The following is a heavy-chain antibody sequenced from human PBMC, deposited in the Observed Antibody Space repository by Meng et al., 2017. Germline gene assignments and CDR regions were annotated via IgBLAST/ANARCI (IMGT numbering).Heavy chain of an antibody. CDR2: ISWNSGSI. J-gene: IGHJ6*02. CDR3: ATTGPTTVTTRPYYYYGMDV. CDR1: GFTFDDYA. V-gene: IGHV3-9*01. D-gene: IGHD4-17*01. Sequence: GGSLRLSCAASGFTFDDYAMHWVRQAPGKGLEWVSGISWNSGSIGYADSVKGRFTISRDNAKNSLYLQMNSLRAEDTAVYYCATTGPTTVTTRPYYYYGMDVWGQGTTVTVSS.